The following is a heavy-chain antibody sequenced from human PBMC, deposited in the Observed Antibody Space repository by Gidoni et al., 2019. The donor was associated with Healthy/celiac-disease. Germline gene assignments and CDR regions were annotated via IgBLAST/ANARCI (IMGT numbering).Heavy chain of an antibody. V-gene: IGHV3-7*01. J-gene: IGHJ3*02. CDR3: AREEIGDAFDI. CDR1: GFTFSSCW. CDR2: IKQDGSEK. Sequence: VQLVESGGGLVQPGGSVRVSCAASGFTFSSCWMSWVRQAPGKGLEWVANIKQDGSEKYYVDPVKGRFTISRDNAKNSLYLQMNSLRAEDTAVYYCAREEIGDAFDICGQGTMVTVSS.